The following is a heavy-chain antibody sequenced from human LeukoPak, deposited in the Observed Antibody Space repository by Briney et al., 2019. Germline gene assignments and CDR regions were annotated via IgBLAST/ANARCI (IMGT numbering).Heavy chain of an antibody. CDR1: GFTFSSYA. CDR3: AKRDWNSGWYDHSGWYFDL. V-gene: IGHV3-23*01. D-gene: IGHD6-19*01. Sequence: PGGSLRLSCAASGFTFSSYAMSWVRQAPGKGLEWVSAISGSGGSTYYADSVKGRFTISRDNSKNTLYLQMNSLRAEDTAVYYCAKRDWNSGWYDHSGWYFDLWGRGTLVTVSS. CDR2: ISGSGGST. J-gene: IGHJ2*01.